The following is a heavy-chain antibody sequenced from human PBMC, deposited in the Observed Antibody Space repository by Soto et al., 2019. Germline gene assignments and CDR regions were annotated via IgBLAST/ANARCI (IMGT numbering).Heavy chain of an antibody. CDR3: AKALRFTFTTGYNMDV. CDR1: GFTVSCYA. J-gene: IGHJ6*04. D-gene: IGHD3-16*01. Sequence: EVQLLESGGGLLQPGGTLRLSCAASGFTVSCYAMSPVRQAPGKGLGGLSVISCSDSTYSADSVKGRLTISRESPKNTVYLQMSSLRAEDTAVYYCAKALRFTFTTGYNMDVWGRETTVTVSS. CDR2: ISCSDST. V-gene: IGHV3-23*01.